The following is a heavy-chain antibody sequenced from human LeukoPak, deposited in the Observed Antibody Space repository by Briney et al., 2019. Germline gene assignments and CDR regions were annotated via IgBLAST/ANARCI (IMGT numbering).Heavy chain of an antibody. CDR2: ISSSGSTI. J-gene: IGHJ4*02. CDR3: ARDSRGCSGGSRYLDY. CDR1: GFTFSSYE. V-gene: IGHV3-48*03. Sequence: GGSLRLSCVASGFTFSSYEMNWVRQAPGKGLEWVSYISSSGSTIYYADSVKGRFTISRDNAKNSLYLQMKSLRAEDTAVYYCARDSRGCSGGSRYLDYWGQGTLVTVSS. D-gene: IGHD2-15*01.